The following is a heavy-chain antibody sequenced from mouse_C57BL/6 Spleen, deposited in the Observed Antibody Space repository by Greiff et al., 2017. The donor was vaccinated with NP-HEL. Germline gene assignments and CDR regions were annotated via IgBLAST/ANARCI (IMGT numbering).Heavy chain of an antibody. D-gene: IGHD2-4*01. J-gene: IGHJ2*01. CDR2: IDPSDSYT. Sequence: QVQLQQPGAELVMPGASVKLSCKASGYTFTSYWMHWVKQRPGQGLEWIGEIDPSDSYTNYNQKFKGKSTLTVDKSSSTAYMQLSSLTSEDSAVYYCARGGLRQGFDYWGQGTTLTVSS. CDR1: GYTFTSYW. CDR3: ARGGLRQGFDY. V-gene: IGHV1-69*01.